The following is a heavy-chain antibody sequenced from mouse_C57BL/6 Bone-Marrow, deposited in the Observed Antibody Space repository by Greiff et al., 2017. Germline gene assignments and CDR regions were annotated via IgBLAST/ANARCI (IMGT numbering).Heavy chain of an antibody. D-gene: IGHD1-1*01. CDR2: IWSDGST. CDR3: ARQGYYGSSYGYFDV. CDR1: GFSLTSYG. V-gene: IGHV2-6-1*01. J-gene: IGHJ1*03. Sequence: QVQLKESGPGLVAPSQSLSITCTVSGFSLTSYGVHWVRQPPGKGLEWLVVIWSDGSTTYNSAPNSSLSISKDNSKSQVFLKMNCLQTDDTAMYYCARQGYYGSSYGYFDVWGTGTTVTVSS.